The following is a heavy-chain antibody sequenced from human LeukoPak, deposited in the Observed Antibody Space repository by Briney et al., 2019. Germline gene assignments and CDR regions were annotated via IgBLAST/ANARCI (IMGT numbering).Heavy chain of an antibody. V-gene: IGHV3-74*01. J-gene: IGHJ5*02. CDR1: GFTFSKYW. D-gene: IGHD1-14*01. CDR2: INTDGTVT. CDR3: AKDTTPPKAGFDP. Sequence: PGGSLRLSCAASGFTFSKYWMLWVRQAPGKGLESVSRINTDGTVTTYADSVKGRFTVSRDNADNTMFLQMNSVRDEDTAVYYCAKDTTPPKAGFDPWGQGTLVTVSS.